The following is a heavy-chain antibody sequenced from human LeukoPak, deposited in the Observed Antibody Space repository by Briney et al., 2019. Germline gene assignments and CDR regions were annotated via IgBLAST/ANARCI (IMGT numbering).Heavy chain of an antibody. J-gene: IGHJ6*03. Sequence: SETLSLTCTVSGGSLSSYYWSWMRQPAGKGVEWVGRIYTRGSTNYNPSLKSRVTMSLDTSKNRYCLKLSSVSAADTAVDYCARAPYVYSSSWYDGYYYYYMDVWGKGTTVTVSS. CDR3: ARAPYVYSSSWYDGYYYYYMDV. CDR2: IYTRGST. V-gene: IGHV4-4*07. D-gene: IGHD6-13*01. CDR1: GGSLSSYY.